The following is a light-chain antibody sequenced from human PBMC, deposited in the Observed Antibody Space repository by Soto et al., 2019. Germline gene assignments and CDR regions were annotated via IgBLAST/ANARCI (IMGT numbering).Light chain of an antibody. J-gene: IGLJ2*01. CDR1: SSDVDGYNY. CDR2: DAS. V-gene: IGLV2-14*03. CDR3: GSYTNNSAV. Sequence: QSALTQPASVSGSPGQAITISCTGTSSDVDGYNYVSWYQQHPGKAPKLIIYDASTRPSGVSNRFSGSKSGNTASLTISGLQSEDEADYYCGSYTNNSAVFGGGTQLTVL.